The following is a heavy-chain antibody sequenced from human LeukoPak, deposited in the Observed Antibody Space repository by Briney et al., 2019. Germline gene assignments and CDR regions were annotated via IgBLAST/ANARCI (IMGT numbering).Heavy chain of an antibody. V-gene: IGHV1-69*01. CDR2: IIPIFGTA. Sequence: SVKVSCKASGGTFSSYAISWVRQAPGQGLEWMGGIIPIFGTANYAQKFQGRVTITADESTSTAYMELSSLRSEDTAVYYCASHSILGYCSSTSCYTGHFDYWGQGTLVTVSS. CDR1: GGTFSSYA. J-gene: IGHJ4*02. D-gene: IGHD2-2*02. CDR3: ASHSILGYCSSTSCYTGHFDY.